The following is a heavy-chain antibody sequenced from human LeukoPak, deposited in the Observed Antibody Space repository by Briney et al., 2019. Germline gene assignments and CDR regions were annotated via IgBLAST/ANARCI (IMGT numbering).Heavy chain of an antibody. CDR1: GFTFSSYA. V-gene: IGHV3-30*18. D-gene: IGHD6-13*01. Sequence: GGSLRLSCAASGFTFSSYAMSWVRQAPGKGLEWVAVISYDGSNKYYADSVKGRFTISRDNSKNTLYLQMNSLRAEDTAVYYCAKGGAAAGTGDYWGQGTLVTVSS. CDR2: ISYDGSNK. CDR3: AKGGAAAGTGDY. J-gene: IGHJ4*02.